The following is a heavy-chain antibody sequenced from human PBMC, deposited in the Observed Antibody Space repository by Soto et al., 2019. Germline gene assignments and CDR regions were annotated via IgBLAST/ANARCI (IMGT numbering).Heavy chain of an antibody. J-gene: IGHJ2*01. V-gene: IGHV1-2*02. CDR3: AVNSRHAVDWYFDL. Sequence: QVQLVQSGAEVKKPGASVKVSCKASGYTFTGYYMHWVRQAPGQGLEWMGWINPNSGGTNYAQQFQGRVTRTRDTSISTAYMELSRLSSADTAVYYCAVNSRHAVDWYFDLWGRGALVTVSS. CDR1: GYTFTGYY. CDR2: INPNSGGT. D-gene: IGHD6-13*01.